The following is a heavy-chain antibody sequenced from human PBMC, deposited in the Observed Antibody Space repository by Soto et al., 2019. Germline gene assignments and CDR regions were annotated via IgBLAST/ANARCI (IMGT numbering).Heavy chain of an antibody. D-gene: IGHD2-2*01. J-gene: IGHJ4*02. V-gene: IGHV1-18*01. CDR3: ATATRRGLFDY. CDR1: GYTFTSYG. Sequence: ASVKVSCKASGYTFTSYGISWVRQAPGQGLEWMGWISAYNGNTNYAQKFQGRVTITADESTSTAYMELSSLRSEDTAVYYCATATRRGLFDYWGQGTLVTVSS. CDR2: ISAYNGNT.